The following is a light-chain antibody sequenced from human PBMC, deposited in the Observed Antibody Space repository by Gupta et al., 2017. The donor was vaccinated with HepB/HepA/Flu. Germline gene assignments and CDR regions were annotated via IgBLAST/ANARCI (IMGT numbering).Light chain of an antibody. V-gene: IGLV2-14*03. CDR1: SSDVGGYNY. CDR3: SSYTASSILV. Sequence: SALTQPASMSGSPGQSITISCTGTSSDVGGYNYVPWYQQHPGKAPKVMIYDVTNRPSGVSNRCSGSKSGNTASLTISGLQAEDDADYYCSSYTASSILVFGGGTKLTVL. J-gene: IGLJ3*02. CDR2: DVT.